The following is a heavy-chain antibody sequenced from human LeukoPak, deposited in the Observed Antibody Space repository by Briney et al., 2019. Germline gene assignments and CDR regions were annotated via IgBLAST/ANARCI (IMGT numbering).Heavy chain of an antibody. CDR1: GFTVSNYA. CDR2: ISGSGGST. J-gene: IGHJ6*02. V-gene: IGHV3-23*01. Sequence: GGSLRLSCAASGFTVSNYAMSWVRQAPGKGLEWVSAISGSGGSTYYADSVKGRFTISRDNAKNSLYLQMNSLRDEDTAVYYCAREVDYSNYYYGMDVWGQGTTVTVSS. D-gene: IGHD4-11*01. CDR3: AREVDYSNYYYGMDV.